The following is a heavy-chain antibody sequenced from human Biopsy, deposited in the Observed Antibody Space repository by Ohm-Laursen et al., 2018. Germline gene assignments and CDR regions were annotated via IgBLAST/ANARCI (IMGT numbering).Heavy chain of an antibody. CDR3: ARDSSRRAREGGMDV. Sequence: LSLTCAASGYSVSSYDMNWVRQAPGKGLEWISYISETSSHIYDADSVRGRFTVARDIAKNSLYLQLNSLRVKDTAVYYCARDSSRRAREGGMDVWGQGTTVTVSS. CDR1: GYSVSSYD. D-gene: IGHD6-6*01. J-gene: IGHJ6*02. V-gene: IGHV3-21*01. CDR2: ISETSSHI.